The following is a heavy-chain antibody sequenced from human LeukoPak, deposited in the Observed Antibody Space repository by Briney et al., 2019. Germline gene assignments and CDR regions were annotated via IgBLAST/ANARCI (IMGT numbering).Heavy chain of an antibody. Sequence: SVKVSCKASGGTFSTFGISWVRQAPGQGLEWMGRIAPILGITDYAQKFQGRVTITADKSTSTAYMELSRLRFEDAAFYYCARDRSIVGSNMGLDYWGQGTQVTVSS. J-gene: IGHJ4*02. CDR3: ARDRSIVGSNMGLDY. V-gene: IGHV1-69*04. D-gene: IGHD1-26*01. CDR1: GGTFSTFG. CDR2: IAPILGIT.